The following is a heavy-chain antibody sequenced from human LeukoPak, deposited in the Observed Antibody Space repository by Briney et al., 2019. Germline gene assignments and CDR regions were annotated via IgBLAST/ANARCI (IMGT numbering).Heavy chain of an antibody. Sequence: SETQSLTCTVSGGSISSYYWSCIRQPPGKGLEWIGYIYYSGSTNYNPSLKSRVTISVDTSKNQFSLKLSSVTAADTAVYYCARDEAVAGPRDYYYYYGMDVWGQGTTVTVSS. V-gene: IGHV4-59*01. CDR3: ARDEAVAGPRDYYYYYGMDV. CDR1: GGSISSYY. D-gene: IGHD6-19*01. J-gene: IGHJ6*02. CDR2: IYYSGST.